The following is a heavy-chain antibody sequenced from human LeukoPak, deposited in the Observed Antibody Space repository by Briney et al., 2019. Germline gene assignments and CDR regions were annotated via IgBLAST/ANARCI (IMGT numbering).Heavy chain of an antibody. V-gene: IGHV3-7*03. D-gene: IGHD1-14*01. CDR3: XXLXXXXXGXWYKLFDQ. Sequence: GGSLRLSCTASGFTFSNFWMGWVRQAPGKGLEWVANIKQDETEKFYLGSVKGRFTISRDNAKNSLYLQMNSLRVEDTALYYXXXLXXXXXGXWYKLFDQWGQGTLVTVSS. CDR1: GFTFSNFW. CDR2: IKQDETEK. J-gene: IGHJ4*02.